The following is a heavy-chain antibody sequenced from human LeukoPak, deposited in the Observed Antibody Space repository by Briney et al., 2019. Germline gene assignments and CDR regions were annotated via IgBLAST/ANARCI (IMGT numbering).Heavy chain of an antibody. Sequence: ETLSLTCTVSGGSISSGSYYWSWVRQAPGKGLEWVANIKQDGSEKNYVDSVRGRFTISRDNAKNSLILQMNTLRDEDTAVYYCARGVWAPFDYWGQGTLVTVSS. CDR1: GGSISSGSYY. V-gene: IGHV3-7*01. J-gene: IGHJ4*02. CDR2: IKQDGSEK. D-gene: IGHD7-27*01. CDR3: ARGVWAPFDY.